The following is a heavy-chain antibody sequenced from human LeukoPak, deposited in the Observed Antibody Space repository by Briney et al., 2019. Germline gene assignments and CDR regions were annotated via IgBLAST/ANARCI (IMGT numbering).Heavy chain of an antibody. CDR3: AKEYGDDNWFDP. D-gene: IGHD2-21*02. V-gene: IGHV4-30-4*01. CDR1: GGSISSGDYY. CDR2: IYYSGST. Sequence: SETLSLTCTVSGGSISSGDYYWSWIRQPPGKGLEWIGYIYYSGSTYYNPSLKSRVTISVDTSKNQFSLKLSSVTAADTAVYYCAKEYGDDNWFDPWGQGTLVTVSS. J-gene: IGHJ5*02.